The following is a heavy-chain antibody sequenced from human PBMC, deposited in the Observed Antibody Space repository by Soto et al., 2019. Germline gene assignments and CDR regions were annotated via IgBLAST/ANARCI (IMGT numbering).Heavy chain of an antibody. CDR2: IGSSSSTI. D-gene: IGHD5-18*01. J-gene: IGHJ4*02. Sequence: EVQLVESGGGLVQPGGSLRLSCAASGFTFSSYSMNWVRQAPGKGLEWVSYIGSSSSTIYYADSVKGRFTISRDNAKNSLYLQMNSLRAEDTAVYYCARDTKLDTAMDLLDYWGQGTLVTVSS. CDR3: ARDTKLDTAMDLLDY. V-gene: IGHV3-48*01. CDR1: GFTFSSYS.